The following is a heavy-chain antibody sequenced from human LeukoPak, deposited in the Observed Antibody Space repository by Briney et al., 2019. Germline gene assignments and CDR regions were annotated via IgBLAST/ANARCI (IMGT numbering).Heavy chain of an antibody. CDR3: AGTLGYCSSTSCPRGAFDI. CDR2: IYYSGST. D-gene: IGHD2-2*01. V-gene: IGHV4-59*08. J-gene: IGHJ3*02. Sequence: SETLSLTCTVSGGSISSYYWSWIRQPPGKGLEWIGYIYYSGSTNYNPSPKSRVTISVDTSKNQFSLKLSSVTAADTAVYYCAGTLGYCSSTSCPRGAFDIWGQGTMVTVSS. CDR1: GGSISSYY.